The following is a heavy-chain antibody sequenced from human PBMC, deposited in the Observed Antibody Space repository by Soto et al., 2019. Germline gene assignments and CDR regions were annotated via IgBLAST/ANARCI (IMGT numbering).Heavy chain of an antibody. CDR2: ISYDGSNK. CDR3: ARDGYSSSAFYYGMDV. V-gene: IGHV3-30-3*01. Sequence: HPGGSLRLSCAASGFTFSSYAMHWVRQAPGKGLEWVAVISYDGSNKYYADSVKGRFTISRDNSKNTLYLQMNSLRAEDTAVYYCARDGYSSSAFYYGMDVWGQGTTVTVSS. D-gene: IGHD6-6*01. J-gene: IGHJ6*02. CDR1: GFTFSSYA.